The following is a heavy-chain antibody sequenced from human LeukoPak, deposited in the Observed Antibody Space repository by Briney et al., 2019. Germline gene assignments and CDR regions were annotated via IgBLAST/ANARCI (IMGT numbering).Heavy chain of an antibody. CDR2: ITSDGGTT. J-gene: IGHJ1*01. CDR3: ARDEAGYSSE. D-gene: IGHD6-19*01. V-gene: IGHV3-64*01. Sequence: GGSLRLSCAASGFTFSSYAMHWVRQAPGKGLEHVSSITSDGGTTYYASSVRGRFTISRDDSKNMLYLQMGSLRDEDMSVYYCARDEAGYSSEWGQGTLVTVSS. CDR1: GFTFSSYA.